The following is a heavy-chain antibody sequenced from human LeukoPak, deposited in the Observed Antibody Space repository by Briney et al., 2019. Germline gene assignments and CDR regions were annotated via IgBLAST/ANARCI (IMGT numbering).Heavy chain of an antibody. V-gene: IGHV3-64*01. CDR3: ARYGSVGAFDI. CDR1: GFTFRHYA. Sequence: PGGSLRLSCAASGFTFRHYAMHWFRQAPGKGLDFVSSITSNCGGTYFANSVKGRFTISRDNPQNTLYLQMGSLRAEDTAVYYCARYGSVGAFDIWGQGTMVTVSS. J-gene: IGHJ3*02. D-gene: IGHD6-25*01. CDR2: ITSNCGGT.